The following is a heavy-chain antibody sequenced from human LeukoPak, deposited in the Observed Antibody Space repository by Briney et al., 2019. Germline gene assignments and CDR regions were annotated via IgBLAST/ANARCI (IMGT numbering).Heavy chain of an antibody. CDR1: GFTYSSYA. CDR2: ISGSGGTI. Sequence: GGSLRLSCAASGFTYSSYAMSWVRQAPGKGLEWVSRISGSGGTIYFADSVKGRFTISRDNSKNTLYLQMNSLRAEDTAVYYCARGNYYFDYWGQGTLVTDSS. J-gene: IGHJ4*02. V-gene: IGHV3-23*01. CDR3: ARGNYYFDY.